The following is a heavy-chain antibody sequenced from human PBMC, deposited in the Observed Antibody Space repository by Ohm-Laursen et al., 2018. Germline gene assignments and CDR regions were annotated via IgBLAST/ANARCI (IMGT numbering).Heavy chain of an antibody. CDR2: MNPNSGNT. CDR1: GYTFTSYD. Sequence: ASVKVSCKASGYTFTSYDINWVRQATGQGLQWMGWMNPNSGNTGYAQRFQGRVTMARNASISTANMEMSSLRSEDTAVYYCARGRLSGTRRALDIWGQRTMVTVSS. V-gene: IGHV1-8*01. D-gene: IGHD1-7*01. J-gene: IGHJ3*02. CDR3: ARGRLSGTRRALDI.